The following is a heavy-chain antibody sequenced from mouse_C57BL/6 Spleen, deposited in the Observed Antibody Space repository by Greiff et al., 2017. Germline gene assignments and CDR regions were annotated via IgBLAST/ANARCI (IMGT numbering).Heavy chain of an antibody. J-gene: IGHJ2*01. CDR3: ARGGLGHFDY. CDR2: IDPSDSYT. CDR1: GYTFTSYW. V-gene: IGHV1-69*01. D-gene: IGHD4-1*01. Sequence: QVQLKQPGAELVMPGASVKLSCKASGYTFTSYWMHWVKQRPGQGLEWIGEIDPSDSYTNYNQKFKGKSTLTVDKSSSTAYMQLSSLTSEDSAVYYCARGGLGHFDYWGQGTTRTVSS.